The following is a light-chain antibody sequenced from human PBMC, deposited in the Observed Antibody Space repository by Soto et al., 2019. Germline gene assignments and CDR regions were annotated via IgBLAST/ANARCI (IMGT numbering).Light chain of an antibody. Sequence: EIVLTQSPDTLSLSPGERATLSCRASQSVSSYLAWYQHKPGQAPRLLIYDASSRATGTPARFSGSGSGTDFTLTISSLEPEDFAVYFCQQRSNWPPNTFGGGTKVEIK. J-gene: IGKJ4*01. CDR2: DAS. V-gene: IGKV3-11*01. CDR3: QQRSNWPPNT. CDR1: QSVSSY.